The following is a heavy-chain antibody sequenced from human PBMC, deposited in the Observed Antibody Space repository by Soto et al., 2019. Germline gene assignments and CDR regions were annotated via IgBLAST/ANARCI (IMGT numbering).Heavy chain of an antibody. CDR2: IYASGSP. Sequence: SETLSLTCTISGGSISVYYWSWVRQPPGHELEWIGYIYASGSPYYNPSLRSRVTISADTSKNQISRKLTSPTAADTAVSYCARGVGSSPPRYWGRGTLVTVS. CDR1: GGSISVYY. CDR3: ARGVGSSPPRY. J-gene: IGHJ4*02. D-gene: IGHD1-26*01. V-gene: IGHV4-59*01.